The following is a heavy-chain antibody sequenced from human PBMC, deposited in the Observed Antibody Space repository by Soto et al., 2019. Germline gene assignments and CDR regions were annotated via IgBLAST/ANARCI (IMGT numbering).Heavy chain of an antibody. CDR2: FDPEDGET. V-gene: IGHV1-24*01. J-gene: IGHJ4*02. CDR3: ATVRIAAAGQTFDY. Sequence: GASVKVSCKVSGYTLTELSMHWVRQAPGKGLEWIGGFDPEDGETIYAQKFQGRATMTEDTSTDTAYMELSSLRSEDTAVYYCATVRIAAAGQTFDYWGQGTLVTVSS. D-gene: IGHD6-13*01. CDR1: GYTLTELS.